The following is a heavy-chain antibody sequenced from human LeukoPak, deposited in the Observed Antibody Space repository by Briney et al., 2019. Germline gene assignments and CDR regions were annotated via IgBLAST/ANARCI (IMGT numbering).Heavy chain of an antibody. CDR2: INPNSGGT. Sequence: ASVKVSCKASEYTCTGYYMHWVRQAPGQGLEWMGWINPNSGGTNYAQKFQGRVTMTRDTSISTAYMELSRLRSDDTAVYYCAREDIVVVPAAKSRWFDPWGQGTLVTVSS. J-gene: IGHJ5*02. D-gene: IGHD2-2*01. CDR3: AREDIVVVPAAKSRWFDP. CDR1: EYTCTGYY. V-gene: IGHV1-2*02.